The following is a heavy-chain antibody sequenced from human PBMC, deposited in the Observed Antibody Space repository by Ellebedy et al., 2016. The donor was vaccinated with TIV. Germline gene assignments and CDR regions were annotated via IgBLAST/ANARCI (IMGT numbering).Heavy chain of an antibody. D-gene: IGHD3-10*01. CDR3: ARGRHYSGSGGPST. V-gene: IGHV3-7*01. J-gene: IGHJ5*02. CDR2: IDQNGGEK. Sequence: GESLKISCAASGFTFSHYYMTWVRQAPGKGLEWVANIDQNGGEKAYVDSVKGRFTISRDNAKNSLFLQMNSLRVEDTAVYYCARGRHYSGSGGPSTWGQGTLVTVSS. CDR1: GFTFSHYY.